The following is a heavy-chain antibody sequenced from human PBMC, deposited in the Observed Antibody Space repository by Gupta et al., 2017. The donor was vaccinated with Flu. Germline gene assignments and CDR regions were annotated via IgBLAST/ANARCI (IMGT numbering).Heavy chain of an antibody. J-gene: IGHJ4*02. D-gene: IGHD3-10*02. Sequence: QLAESAGGVVRPGTSLRLSCTGSGFSFSSYGMHGVRQATGKGPEWVAVMAHDGSGENYADAVKGRFTMSRDNSKNTLHLEMNSLRVENTAIYYCVKDLGCSGTYYTFEFCGLGTLVTVSS. CDR2: MAHDGSGE. V-gene: IGHV3-30*18. CDR1: GFSFSSYG. CDR3: VKDLGCSGTYYTFEF.